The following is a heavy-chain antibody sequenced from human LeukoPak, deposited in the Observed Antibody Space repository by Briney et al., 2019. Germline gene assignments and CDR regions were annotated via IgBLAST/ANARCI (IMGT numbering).Heavy chain of an antibody. J-gene: IGHJ4*02. CDR3: ARSPVEMATIIDY. CDR2: INHSGST. CDR1: GGSFSGYY. D-gene: IGHD5-24*01. V-gene: IGHV4-34*01. Sequence: SETLSLTCAVYGGSFSGYYWSWIRQPPGKGLEWIGEINHSGSTNYNPSLKSRVTISVDTSKNQFSLKLSSVTAADTAVYYCARSPVEMATIIDYWGQGTLVTVSS.